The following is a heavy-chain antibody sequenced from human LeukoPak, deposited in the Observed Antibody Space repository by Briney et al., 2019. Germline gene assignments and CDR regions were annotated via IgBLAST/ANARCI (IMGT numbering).Heavy chain of an antibody. V-gene: IGHV4-39*07. D-gene: IGHD6-13*01. CDR1: GGSISSSSYY. Sequence: SETLSLTCTVSGGSISSSSYYWGWIRQPPGKGLEWIGEIYHSGSTNYNPSLKSRVSISVDTSKNQFSLKLSSVTAADTAIYYCLQRRSSTWYPIDYWGQGTLVTVSS. J-gene: IGHJ4*02. CDR3: LQRRSSTWYPIDY. CDR2: IYHSGST.